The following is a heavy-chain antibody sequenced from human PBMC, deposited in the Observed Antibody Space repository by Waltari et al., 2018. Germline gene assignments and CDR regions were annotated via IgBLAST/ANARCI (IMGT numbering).Heavy chain of an antibody. CDR3: ARDSTRRFDY. V-gene: IGHV3-7*01. D-gene: IGHD6-6*01. Sequence: EVQLVESGGGLVQPGGSLRLSCAASGFSFSSYWMTWVRQAPGKGLGWVASINEDGSDKQYVDSVKGRFTISRDNAKNSLYLQMNSLRADDTAVYYCARDSTRRFDYWGQGTLVTVSS. J-gene: IGHJ4*02. CDR1: GFSFSSYW. CDR2: INEDGSDK.